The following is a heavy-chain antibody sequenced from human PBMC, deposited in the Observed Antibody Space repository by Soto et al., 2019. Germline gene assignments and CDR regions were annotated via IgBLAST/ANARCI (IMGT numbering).Heavy chain of an antibody. D-gene: IGHD3-16*02. V-gene: IGHV1-18*01. Sequence: ASVKVSCKAFGYAFLSYGISWVRQAPGQGLEWMGWISTYNGNTNYAQKFQGRVTMTTDTYTSTAYMELRSLRSDDTGVYYCARGSGELSLFGWSDPWGQGTLVTVSS. J-gene: IGHJ5*02. CDR3: ARGSGELSLFGWSDP. CDR1: GYAFLSYG. CDR2: ISTYNGNT.